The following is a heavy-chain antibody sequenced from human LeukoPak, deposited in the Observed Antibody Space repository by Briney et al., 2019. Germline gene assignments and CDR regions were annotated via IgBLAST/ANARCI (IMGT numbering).Heavy chain of an antibody. CDR3: ARVGKGGFGELYAYYYYMDV. CDR1: GGSISSHY. V-gene: IGHV4-59*11. CDR2: IYYSGST. Sequence: PETLSLTCTVSGGSISSHYWSWIRQPPGKGLEWIGYIYYSGSTNYNPSLKSRVTISVDTSKNQFSLKLSSVTAADTAVYYCARVGKGGFGELYAYYYYMDVWGKGTTVTVSS. D-gene: IGHD3-10*01. J-gene: IGHJ6*03.